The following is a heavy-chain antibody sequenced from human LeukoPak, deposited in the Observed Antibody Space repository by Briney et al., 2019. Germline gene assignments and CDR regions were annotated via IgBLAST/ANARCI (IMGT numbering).Heavy chain of an antibody. CDR2: IGIDSGNT. CDR3: ARDHNYAFDN. V-gene: IGHV3-48*01. J-gene: IGHJ4*02. CDR1: GFPFIEYS. D-gene: IGHD1-1*01. Sequence: PGGSLGLSCTASGFPFIEYSMNWVRQAPGEGLEWISYIGIDSGNTKYADSVRGRFTISADKAKNSLYLQMNSLRVEDTAVYYCARDHNYAFDNWGQGTLVSVAS.